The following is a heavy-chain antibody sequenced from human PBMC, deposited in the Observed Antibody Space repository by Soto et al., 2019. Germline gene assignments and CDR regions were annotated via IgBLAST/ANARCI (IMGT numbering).Heavy chain of an antibody. CDR3: ARDLDWNYGRGGIDP. CDR1: GGSISSYY. V-gene: IGHV4-59*01. J-gene: IGHJ5*02. CDR2: IYYSGST. D-gene: IGHD1-7*01. Sequence: SETLSLTCTVSGGSISSYYWSWIRQPPGKGLEWIGYIYYSGSTNYNPSLKSRVTISVDTSKNQFSLKLSSVTAADTAVYYCARDLDWNYGRGGIDPWGQGTLVTVSS.